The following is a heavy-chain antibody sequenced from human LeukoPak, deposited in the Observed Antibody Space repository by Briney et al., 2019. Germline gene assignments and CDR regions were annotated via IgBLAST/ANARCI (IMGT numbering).Heavy chain of an antibody. Sequence: GASVKVSCKASGYTFTSYAIHWVRQAPGQRLEWMGWNNAGNGDTKYSQEFQGRISLTRDTSASTAYMELSSLRSDDMAMYYCARGARSCGSTSCYSYLDYWGQGSLVTVSS. CDR1: GYTFTSYA. D-gene: IGHD2-2*01. CDR2: NNAGNGDT. V-gene: IGHV1-3*02. J-gene: IGHJ4*02. CDR3: ARGARSCGSTSCYSYLDY.